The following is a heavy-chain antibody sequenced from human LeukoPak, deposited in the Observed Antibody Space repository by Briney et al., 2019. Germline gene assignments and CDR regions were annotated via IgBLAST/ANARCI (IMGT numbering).Heavy chain of an antibody. J-gene: IGHJ4*02. D-gene: IGHD3-10*01. CDR1: GGSVNSGSYY. CDR2: IYYSGST. CDR3: ARDLLWSAGVDI. V-gene: IGHV4-61*01. Sequence: SETLSLTCSVSGGSVNSGSYYWSWIRQPPGKGLEWIGYIYYSGSTNYNPSLKSRVTLSVDKSKNQFSLNLSSVTAADTAVYYCARDLLWSAGVDIWGQGILATVSS.